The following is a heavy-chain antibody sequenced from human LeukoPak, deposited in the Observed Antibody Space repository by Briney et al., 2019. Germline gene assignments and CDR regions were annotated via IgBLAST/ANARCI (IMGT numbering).Heavy chain of an antibody. D-gene: IGHD2-2*01. CDR3: AKDFRFKVVPAANGDY. J-gene: IGHJ4*02. CDR2: ISGSGGST. Sequence: PGGSLRLSCAASGFTFSSYAMSWVRQAPGKGLEWVSAISGSGGSTYYADSVKGRFTISRDNTKNTLYLQMNSLRAEDTAVYYCAKDFRFKVVPAANGDYWGQGTLVTVSS. V-gene: IGHV3-23*01. CDR1: GFTFSSYA.